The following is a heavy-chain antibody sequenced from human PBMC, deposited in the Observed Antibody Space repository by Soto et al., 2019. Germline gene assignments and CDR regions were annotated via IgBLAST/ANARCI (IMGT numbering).Heavy chain of an antibody. Sequence: KPSETLSLTCTVSGGSISSGDYYWSWIRQPPGKGLEWIGYIYYSGSTYYNPSLESRVSMSVDTSKNQFSLRLYSVTAADTAVYYCVRGPYNYNSRYFDYWGQGTLVTVSS. CDR2: IYYSGST. J-gene: IGHJ4*02. D-gene: IGHD1-1*01. CDR1: GGSISSGDYY. V-gene: IGHV4-30-4*01. CDR3: VRGPYNYNSRYFDY.